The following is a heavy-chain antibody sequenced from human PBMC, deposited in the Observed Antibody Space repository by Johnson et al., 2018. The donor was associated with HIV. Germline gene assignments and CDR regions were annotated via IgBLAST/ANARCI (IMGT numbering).Heavy chain of an antibody. V-gene: IGHV3-66*04. CDR3: AKQNRGAFDI. CDR2: IYSGGST. CDR1: GFAVSSAY. J-gene: IGHJ3*02. Sequence: VQLVESGGGLVQPGGSLRLSCAASGFAVSSAYMSWVRQAPGKGLEWVSVIYSGGSTYYADSVKGRFTISRDNSKNTLYFQMNGLRAEDTAVYYCAKQNRGAFDIWGQGTMVTVSS.